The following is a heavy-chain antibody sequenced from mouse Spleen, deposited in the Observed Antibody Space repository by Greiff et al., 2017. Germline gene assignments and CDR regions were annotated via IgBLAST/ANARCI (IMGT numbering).Heavy chain of an antibody. Sequence: VQLQQSGTVLARPGASVKMSCKTSGYTFTSYWMHWVKQRPGQGLEWIGAIYPGNSDTSYNQKFKGKAKLTAVTSASTAYMELSSLTNEDSAVYYCTRRIYYEDYAMDYWGQGTSVTVSS. V-gene: IGHV1-5*01. CDR3: TRRIYYEDYAMDY. CDR1: GYTFTSYW. D-gene: IGHD1-1*01. CDR2: IYPGNSDT. J-gene: IGHJ4*01.